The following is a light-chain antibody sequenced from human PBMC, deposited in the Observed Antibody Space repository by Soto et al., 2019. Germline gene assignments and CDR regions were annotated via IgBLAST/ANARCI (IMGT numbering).Light chain of an antibody. J-gene: IGKJ4*01. V-gene: IGKV3-15*01. CDR3: QEYNNWHPIT. Sequence: EIVLTHSPPTMSLSPGERATLSCRGSQSVSSDLAWYQQKPGQAPRLLIYGASTRATGIPARFSGSGAGTEFTPTITSLQSDDSSVYYCQEYNNWHPITFGGGTKVDIK. CDR2: GAS. CDR1: QSVSSD.